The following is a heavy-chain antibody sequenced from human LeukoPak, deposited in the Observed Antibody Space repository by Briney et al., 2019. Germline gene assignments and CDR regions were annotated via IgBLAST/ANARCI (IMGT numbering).Heavy chain of an antibody. J-gene: IGHJ6*02. Sequence: GGSPRLSCAASGFTFSSYAMSWVRQAPGKGLEWVSAISGSGGSTYYADSVKGRFTISRDNSKNTLYLQMNSLRAEDTAVYYCAKDPVAGQDYYCYGMDVWGQGTTVAVSS. D-gene: IGHD6-19*01. CDR2: ISGSGGST. V-gene: IGHV3-23*01. CDR1: GFTFSSYA. CDR3: AKDPVAGQDYYCYGMDV.